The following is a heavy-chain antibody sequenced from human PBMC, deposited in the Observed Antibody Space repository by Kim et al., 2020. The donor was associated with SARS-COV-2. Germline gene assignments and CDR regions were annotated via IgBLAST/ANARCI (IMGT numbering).Heavy chain of an antibody. CDR1: GGSFSGYY. Sequence: SETLSLTCAVYGGSFSGYYWSWIRQPPGKGLEWIGEINHSGSTNYNPSLKSRVTISVDTSKNQFSLKLSSVTAADTAVYYCARRWDLRPADYWGQGTLVTVSS. J-gene: IGHJ4*02. CDR2: INHSGST. V-gene: IGHV4-34*01. CDR3: ARRWDLRPADY. D-gene: IGHD1-26*01.